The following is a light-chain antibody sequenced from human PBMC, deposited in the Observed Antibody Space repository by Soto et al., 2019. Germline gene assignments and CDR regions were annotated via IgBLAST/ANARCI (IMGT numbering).Light chain of an antibody. J-gene: IGKJ2*01. Sequence: EIVLTQSPATLSLSPGERATLSCRASQSVSSYLAWYQQKPGQAPRLLIYDASNRATGIPARFSGSGSGTDFTLTISSLEPEDFAVYYCQQSYNTPQYTFGQGTELEIK. CDR2: DAS. CDR3: QQSYNTPQYT. CDR1: QSVSSY. V-gene: IGKV3-11*01.